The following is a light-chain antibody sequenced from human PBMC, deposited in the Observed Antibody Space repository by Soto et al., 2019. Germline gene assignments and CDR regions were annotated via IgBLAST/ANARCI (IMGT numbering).Light chain of an antibody. CDR2: EVS. Sequence: QSALTQPPSASGSPGQSVTISCTGTSSDVGGYNYVSWYQQHPGKAPKLIIYEVSQRPSGVPDRFSGSKSGNTASLTVSGLQDEDEAVYHCSSYAGSNNVVLGGGTKLTVL. CDR3: SSYAGSNNVV. CDR1: SSDVGGYNY. J-gene: IGLJ2*01. V-gene: IGLV2-8*01.